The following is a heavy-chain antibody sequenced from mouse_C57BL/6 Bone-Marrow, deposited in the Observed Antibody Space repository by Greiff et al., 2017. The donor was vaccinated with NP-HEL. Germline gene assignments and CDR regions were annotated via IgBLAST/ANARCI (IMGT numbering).Heavy chain of an antibody. D-gene: IGHD2-12*01. V-gene: IGHV3-6*01. CDR1: GYSITSGYY. J-gene: IGHJ3*01. Sequence: DVKLQESGPGLVKPSQSLSLTCSVTGYSITSGYYWNWIRQFPGNKLEWMGYISYDGSNNYNPSLKNRISITRDTSKNQFFLKLNSVTTEDTATYYCARGNYSFSWFAYWGQGTLVTVSA. CDR3: ARGNYSFSWFAY. CDR2: ISYDGSN.